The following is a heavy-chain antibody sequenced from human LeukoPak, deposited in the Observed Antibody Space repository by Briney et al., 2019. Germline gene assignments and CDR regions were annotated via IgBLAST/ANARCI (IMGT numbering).Heavy chain of an antibody. V-gene: IGHV5-51*01. D-gene: IGHD1-26*01. CDR1: GSIFTSYW. CDR2: IYPGDSDT. Sequence: GASLQISCKGSGSIFTSYWIGWVRQLPGKGLEWMGIIYPGDSDTRYSPSFQGQVTISADKSISTAYLQWSSPKASDTAMYYCARGAGRDPLRIWGQGTMVTVSS. CDR3: ARGAGRDPLRI. J-gene: IGHJ3*02.